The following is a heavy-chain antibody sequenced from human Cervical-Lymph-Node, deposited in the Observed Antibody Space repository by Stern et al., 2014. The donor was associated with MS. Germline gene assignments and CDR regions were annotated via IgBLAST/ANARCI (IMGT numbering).Heavy chain of an antibody. J-gene: IGHJ6*02. D-gene: IGHD6-6*01. CDR3: ARGIAARPEYYYGMDV. CDR1: GFIFRSYG. Sequence: QVQLVESGGGVVQPGRSLRLSCAASGFIFRSYGMHWVRQAPGKGLEGVAVVSYDGSSRNYADSVKGRFTISRDNSKNTLNLQMNSLRAEDTAVYYCARGIAARPEYYYGMDVWGQGTTVTVSS. V-gene: IGHV3-33*05. CDR2: VSYDGSSR.